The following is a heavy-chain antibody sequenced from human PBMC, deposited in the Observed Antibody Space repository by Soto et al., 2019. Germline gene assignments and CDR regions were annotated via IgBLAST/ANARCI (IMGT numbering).Heavy chain of an antibody. D-gene: IGHD3-10*01. Sequence: GPTLVNPTQTLTLTCTFSGFSLSTSKVGVGWIRQPPGKALEWLTLIYWDDNKHYSPSLKSRLTIAKDTSKNQVVLTMTNMDPVDTATYYCAHLTMIRGVTYQYFCXSWGQGSLVTVSS. CDR1: GFSLSTSKVG. J-gene: IGHJ4*02. CDR2: IYWDDNK. V-gene: IGHV2-5*02. CDR3: AHLTMIRGVTYQYFCXS.